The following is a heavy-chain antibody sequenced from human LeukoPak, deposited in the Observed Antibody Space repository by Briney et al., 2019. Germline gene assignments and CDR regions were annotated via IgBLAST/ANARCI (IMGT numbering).Heavy chain of an antibody. V-gene: IGHV1-69*13. CDR3: ASRPLNAFDI. J-gene: IGHJ3*02. CDR1: GDTFSSYA. Sequence: SVKVSCKASGDTFSSYAISWVRQAPGQGLEWMGGIIPIFGTANYAQKFQGRVTITADESTSTAYMELSSLRSEDTAVYYCASRPLNAFDIWGQGTMVTVSS. CDR2: IIPIFGTA.